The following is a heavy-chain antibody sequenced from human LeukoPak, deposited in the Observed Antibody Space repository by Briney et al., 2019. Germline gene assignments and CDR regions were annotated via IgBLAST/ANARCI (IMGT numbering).Heavy chain of an antibody. CDR3: ARGAAASFDY. Sequence: GGSLRLSCAVSGFTFSSYSMNWVRQAPGKGLEGVSYISGGSSIIKYADSVKGRFTISRDNAKNSLYLQMNSLRAEDTAVYYCARGAAASFDYWGQGTLVTVSS. V-gene: IGHV3-21*05. D-gene: IGHD6-13*01. J-gene: IGHJ4*02. CDR2: ISGGSSII. CDR1: GFTFSSYS.